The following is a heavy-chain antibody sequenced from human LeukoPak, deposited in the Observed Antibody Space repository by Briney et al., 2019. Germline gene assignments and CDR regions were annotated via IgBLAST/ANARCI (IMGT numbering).Heavy chain of an antibody. D-gene: IGHD2-21*02. Sequence: PGGSLRLSCAASGFTFSHYYMTWIRQAPGKGLEGVSCISSSGSTIFYADSVKGRFNISRDNAKRSLFLQMNSLRAEDTAVYYCARVNRVTAIQELDYWGQGTLVTVSS. CDR3: ARVNRVTAIQELDY. J-gene: IGHJ4*02. CDR2: ISSSGSTI. CDR1: GFTFSHYY. V-gene: IGHV3-11*01.